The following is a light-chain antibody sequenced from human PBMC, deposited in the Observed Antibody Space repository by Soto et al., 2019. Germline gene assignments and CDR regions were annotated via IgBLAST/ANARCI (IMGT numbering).Light chain of an antibody. CDR3: QQYNNWPPYT. J-gene: IGKJ2*01. Sequence: EIVMTQSPATLSVSPGERATLSCRASQSVSSNLAWYQQKPGQAPRLLIYGAFTRATGVPDRFTGSGSGTEFTLTISSLQSEDFAVYYCQQYNNWPPYTFGQGTKLEIK. CDR2: GAF. CDR1: QSVSSN. V-gene: IGKV3-15*01.